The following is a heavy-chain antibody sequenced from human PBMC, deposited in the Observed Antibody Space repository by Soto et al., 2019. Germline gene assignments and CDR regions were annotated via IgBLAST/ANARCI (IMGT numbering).Heavy chain of an antibody. CDR2: INPNSGGT. V-gene: IGHV1-2*02. D-gene: IGHD4-17*01. Sequence: ASVEVSCKASGHSFTNYYLHWVRQAPGQGLEWMGWINPNSGGTNYAQKFQGRVTMTRDTSINTVYMELSSLRSDDTAVYFCASHYGDYASWFDPWGQGTLVTVSS. CDR3: ASHYGDYASWFDP. CDR1: GHSFTNYY. J-gene: IGHJ5*02.